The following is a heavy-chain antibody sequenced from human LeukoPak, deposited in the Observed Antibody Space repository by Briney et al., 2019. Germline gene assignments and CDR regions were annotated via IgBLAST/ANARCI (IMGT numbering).Heavy chain of an antibody. CDR2: IYHSGST. Sequence: PSETLSLTCAVSGYSISSGYYWGWIRQPPGKGLEWIGSIYHSGSTYYNPSLKSRVTISVDTSKNQFSLKLSSVTAADTAVYYCARERYYYDGSGYPYWGQGTLVTVSS. V-gene: IGHV4-38-2*02. D-gene: IGHD3-22*01. J-gene: IGHJ4*02. CDR3: ARERYYYDGSGYPY. CDR1: GYSISSGYY.